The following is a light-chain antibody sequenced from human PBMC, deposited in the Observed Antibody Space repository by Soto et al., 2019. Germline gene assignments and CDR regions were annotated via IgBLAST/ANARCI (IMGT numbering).Light chain of an antibody. Sequence: QSVLTQPPSVSGAPGQRVTISCTGSSSNIGAGSDVHWYQQLPGTAPKLIISLVSNRPSGVSNRFSGSKSGNTASLTISGLQAEDEGDYYCTSWGIFGPGTKLTVL. J-gene: IGLJ1*01. V-gene: IGLV1-40*01. CDR1: SSNIGAGSD. CDR3: TSWGI. CDR2: LVS.